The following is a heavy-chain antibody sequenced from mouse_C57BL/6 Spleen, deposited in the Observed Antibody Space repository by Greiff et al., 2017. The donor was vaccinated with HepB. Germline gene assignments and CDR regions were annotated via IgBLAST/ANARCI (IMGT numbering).Heavy chain of an antibody. D-gene: IGHD2-2*01. CDR3: ARADGYDEYYFDY. CDR2: IYPGDGDT. Sequence: QVQLQQSGAELVKPGASVKISCKASGYAFSSYWMNWVKQRPGKGLEWIGQIYPGDGDTNYNGKFKGKATLTADKSSSTAYMQLSSLTSEDSAVYFCARADGYDEYYFDYGGQGTTLTVSS. J-gene: IGHJ2*01. CDR1: GYAFSSYW. V-gene: IGHV1-80*01.